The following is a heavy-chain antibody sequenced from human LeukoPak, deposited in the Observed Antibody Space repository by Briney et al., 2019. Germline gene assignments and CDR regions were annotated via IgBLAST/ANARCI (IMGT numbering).Heavy chain of an antibody. Sequence: SETLSPTCTVSGGSISSYYWSWIRQPPGKGLEWIGYIYYSGSTNYNPSLKSLVTISVDTSKNQFSLKLSSVTAADTAVYYCARGEDDYDDWGQGTMVTVSS. D-gene: IGHD4-17*01. CDR2: IYYSGST. J-gene: IGHJ3*01. V-gene: IGHV4-59*01. CDR3: ARGEDDYDD. CDR1: GGSISSYY.